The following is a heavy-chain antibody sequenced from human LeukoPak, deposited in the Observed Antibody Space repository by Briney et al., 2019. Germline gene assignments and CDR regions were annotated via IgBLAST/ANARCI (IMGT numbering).Heavy chain of an antibody. J-gene: IGHJ4*02. V-gene: IGHV3-7*01. CDR1: GFTFSNYW. CDR3: ARDPGPFCDTTSCYIGY. D-gene: IGHD2-2*02. CDR2: IKQDGSQK. Sequence: GGSLRLSCAASGFTFSNYWMTWVRQAPGKGLEWVANIKQDGSQKYYVDSVKGRFTISRDNAKNSLYLQINSLRAEDTAVYYCARDPGPFCDTTSCYIGYWGQGTLVTVSS.